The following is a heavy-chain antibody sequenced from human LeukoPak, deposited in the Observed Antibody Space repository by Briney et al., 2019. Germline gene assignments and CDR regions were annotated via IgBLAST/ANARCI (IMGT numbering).Heavy chain of an antibody. CDR3: AKDTVAGIRPYYGMDV. CDR1: GFTFSSYA. Sequence: GGSLRLSCAASGFTFSSYAMSWVRQAPGKGLEWVSAISGSGGSTYYADSVKGRFTISRDNSKNTLYLQMNSLRAEDTAVYYCAKDTVAGIRPYYGMDVWGQGTTVTVSS. D-gene: IGHD6-19*01. V-gene: IGHV3-23*01. CDR2: ISGSGGST. J-gene: IGHJ6*02.